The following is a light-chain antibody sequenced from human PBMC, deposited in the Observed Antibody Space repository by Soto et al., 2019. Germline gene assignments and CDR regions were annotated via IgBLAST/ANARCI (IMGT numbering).Light chain of an antibody. J-gene: IGKJ4*01. Sequence: EIVFTQSPATLSLSPGERATLSCRASQSVGNNLAWYQQKPGQAPGLLIYEASTRATGIPARFSGSGSGTDFTLTISSLEPEDFAVYYRQQHANWPLTFGGGTKVDIK. CDR2: EAS. CDR3: QQHANWPLT. CDR1: QSVGNN. V-gene: IGKV3-11*01.